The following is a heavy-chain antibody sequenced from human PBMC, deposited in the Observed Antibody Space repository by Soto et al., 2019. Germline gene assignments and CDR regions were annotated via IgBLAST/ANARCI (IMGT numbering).Heavy chain of an antibody. D-gene: IGHD3-22*01. Sequence: GGSLRLSCVTYGLTFTDYWMSWVRQAPGKGLEWVAVISYDGSNKYYADSVKGRFTISRDNSKNTLYLQMNSLRAEDTAVYYCARGSHVSSGYQDYWGQGTLVTVSS. CDR2: ISYDGSNK. CDR3: ARGSHVSSGYQDY. V-gene: IGHV3-30-3*01. J-gene: IGHJ4*02. CDR1: GLTFTDYW.